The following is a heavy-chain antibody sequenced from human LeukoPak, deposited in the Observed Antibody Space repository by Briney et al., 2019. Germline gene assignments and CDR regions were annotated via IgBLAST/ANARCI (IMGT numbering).Heavy chain of an antibody. J-gene: IGHJ4*02. Sequence: GASVKVSCKPSGYPFTAYFMHWVRQAPGQGLEWMGWINPNSGATIYAQKFQGTITITRDTSVRTLYMELTRLKSDDTAIYYCVRSTGTGWYFDNWGPGTLVTVSS. CDR1: GYPFTAYF. CDR2: INPNSGAT. CDR3: VRSTGTGWYFDN. D-gene: IGHD6-19*01. V-gene: IGHV1-2*02.